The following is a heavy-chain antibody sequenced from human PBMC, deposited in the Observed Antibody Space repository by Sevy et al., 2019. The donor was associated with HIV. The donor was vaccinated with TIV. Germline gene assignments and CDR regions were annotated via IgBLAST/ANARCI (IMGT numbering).Heavy chain of an antibody. Sequence: GAVKVSCKASGYTFTAYYVHWVRQAPGQGLEWKGRINPNSRGTNYPQEFQGRVTMSRDKSISTAYMELSGLRYDDTAVYHCARAYYYDSSAYYFDHWGQGTLVNVSS. CDR3: ARAYYYDSSAYYFDH. CDR2: INPNSRGT. V-gene: IGHV1-2*06. D-gene: IGHD3-22*01. J-gene: IGHJ4*02. CDR1: GYTFTAYY.